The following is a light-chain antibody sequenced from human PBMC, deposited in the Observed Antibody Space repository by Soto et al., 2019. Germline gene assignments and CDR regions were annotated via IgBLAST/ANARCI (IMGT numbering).Light chain of an antibody. CDR2: LGS. V-gene: IGKV2-28*01. J-gene: IGKJ1*01. Sequence: DIVMTQSPLSLPVTPGEPASISCRSSQSLLHSNGYNYLDWYLQKPGQSPQLLIYLGSNRASGDPDRFSGSGSGTDFTLKISRVEAEDVGVSYCMQGKTFGQGTKVEIK. CDR1: QSLLHSNGYNY. CDR3: MQGKT.